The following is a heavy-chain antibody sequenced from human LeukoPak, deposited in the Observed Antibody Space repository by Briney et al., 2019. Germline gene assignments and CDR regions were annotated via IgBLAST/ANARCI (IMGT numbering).Heavy chain of an antibody. J-gene: IGHJ4*02. Sequence: GGSLKISCKGSGYSFTSYWIGWVRQMPGKGLEWMGIIYPGDSDTRYSPSFQGQVTISADKSISTAYLQWSSLKASDTAMYYCARAHYDILTGYYFDYWGQGTLVTVSS. CDR1: GYSFTSYW. V-gene: IGHV5-51*01. CDR3: ARAHYDILTGYYFDY. CDR2: IYPGDSDT. D-gene: IGHD3-9*01.